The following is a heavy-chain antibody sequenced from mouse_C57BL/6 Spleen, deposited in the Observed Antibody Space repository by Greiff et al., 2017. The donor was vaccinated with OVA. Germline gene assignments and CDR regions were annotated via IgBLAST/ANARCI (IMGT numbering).Heavy chain of an antibody. CDR3: ASDYGSRYFDY. CDR1: GYAFSSSW. Sequence: QVQLKESGPELVKPGASVKISCKASGYAFSSSWMNWVKQRPGKGLEWIGRIYPGDGDTNYNGKFKGKATLTADKSSSTAYMQLSSLTSEDSAVYYCASDYGSRYFDYWGQSTTLTVSS. J-gene: IGHJ2*01. D-gene: IGHD1-1*01. V-gene: IGHV1-82*01. CDR2: IYPGDGDT.